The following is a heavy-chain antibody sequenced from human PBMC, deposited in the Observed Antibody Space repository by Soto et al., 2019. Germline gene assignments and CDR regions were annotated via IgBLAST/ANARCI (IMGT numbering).Heavy chain of an antibody. V-gene: IGHV3-30*03. D-gene: IGHD3-10*01. CDR3: VGGQYYFDY. Sequence: QVQLVESGGGVVQPGRSLRLSCAASGFPFTSYGMHWVREGPDKGLEWVAIISYDGSDKYYADSVKGRFTISRDNSKNTLYLQMNSLRPDDRALYYCVGGQYYFDYRGQGTLVIVSS. CDR1: GFPFTSYG. J-gene: IGHJ4*02. CDR2: ISYDGSDK.